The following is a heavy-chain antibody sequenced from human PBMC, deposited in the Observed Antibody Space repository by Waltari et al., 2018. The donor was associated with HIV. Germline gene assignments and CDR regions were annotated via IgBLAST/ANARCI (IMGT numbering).Heavy chain of an antibody. CDR2: ISFDGRNE. V-gene: IGHV3-30*18. Sequence: QVQLVESGGGVVQPGKSLRLSCAASGFPFSSYGIHWVRKAPGKGLDWVAVISFDGRNEYYADSVKGRFTISRDNSKNTVYLQMNSLRAEDTAVYYCAKEGWELLQFGYYFDYWGQGTLVTVSS. CDR1: GFPFSSYG. J-gene: IGHJ4*02. CDR3: AKEGWELLQFGYYFDY. D-gene: IGHD1-26*01.